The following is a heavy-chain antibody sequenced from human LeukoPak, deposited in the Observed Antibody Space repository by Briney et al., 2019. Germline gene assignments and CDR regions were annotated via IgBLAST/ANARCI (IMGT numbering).Heavy chain of an antibody. J-gene: IGHJ4*02. Sequence: SETLSLTCTVSGYSISSGYYWAWIRQPPGKGLEWIGEINHSGSTNYNPSLKSRVTISVDTSKNQFSLKLSSVTAADTAVYYCACGSYYIDYWGQGTLVTVSS. CDR1: GYSISSGYY. D-gene: IGHD1-26*01. CDR2: INHSGST. V-gene: IGHV4-38-2*02. CDR3: ACGSYYIDY.